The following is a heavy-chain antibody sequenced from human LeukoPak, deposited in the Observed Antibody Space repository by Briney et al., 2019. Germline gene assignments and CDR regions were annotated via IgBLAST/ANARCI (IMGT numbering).Heavy chain of an antibody. J-gene: IGHJ4*02. V-gene: IGHV3-21*01. D-gene: IGHD3-22*01. CDR2: ISSSSSYI. Sequence: GGSLRHSCAASGFTFSSYSLNWVRQAPRKGLEWVSSISSSSSYISYADSVKGRFTISRDNAKNSLYLQMNSLGAEDTAVYYCAILNPNSSGYYANLSDYWGQGTLVTVSS. CDR3: AILNPNSSGYYANLSDY. CDR1: GFTFSSYS.